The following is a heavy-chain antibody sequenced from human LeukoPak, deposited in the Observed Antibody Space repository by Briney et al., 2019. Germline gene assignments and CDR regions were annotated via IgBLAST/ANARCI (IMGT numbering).Heavy chain of an antibody. CDR1: GLIFSSYG. Sequence: GGSLRLSCAASGLIFSSYGFYWVRQAPGKGLEWVALIWYDGSKKDYGDSVKGRFTISRDDSKDTLYLQMDSLTDEDTAVYYCARDLSLGSLDFDYRGQGTLVTVSS. J-gene: IGHJ4*02. V-gene: IGHV3-33*07. CDR2: IWYDGSKK. D-gene: IGHD1-26*01. CDR3: ARDLSLGSLDFDY.